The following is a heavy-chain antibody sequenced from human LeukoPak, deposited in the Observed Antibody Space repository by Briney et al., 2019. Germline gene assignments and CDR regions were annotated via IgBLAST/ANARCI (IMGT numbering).Heavy chain of an antibody. J-gene: IGHJ4*02. Sequence: PGGCLRLSCAASGFTFSSYAMSWVRQATGKGLEWVSAISGSGGSTYHADSVKGRFTISRDNSKNTLYLQMNSLRAEDTAVYYCAKDRRLNGDWGQGTLVTVSS. D-gene: IGHD4-17*01. CDR3: AKDRRLNGD. CDR2: ISGSGGST. V-gene: IGHV3-23*01. CDR1: GFTFSSYA.